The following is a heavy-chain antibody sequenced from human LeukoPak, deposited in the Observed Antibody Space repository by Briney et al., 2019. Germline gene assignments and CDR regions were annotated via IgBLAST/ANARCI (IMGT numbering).Heavy chain of an antibody. CDR3: AGSWILKYYFDY. V-gene: IGHV3-33*01. D-gene: IGHD2-2*03. CDR1: GFTFSSYG. Sequence: GGSLRLSCAASGFTFSSYGMHWVRQAPGKGLEWVAVIWYDGSNKYYADSVKGRFTISRDNSKNTLYLQMNSLRAEDTAVYYCAGSWILKYYFDYWGQGTLVTVSS. CDR2: IWYDGSNK. J-gene: IGHJ4*02.